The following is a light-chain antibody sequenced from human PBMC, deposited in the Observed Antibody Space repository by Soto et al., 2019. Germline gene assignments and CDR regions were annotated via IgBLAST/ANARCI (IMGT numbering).Light chain of an antibody. CDR1: QSVSSN. J-gene: IGKJ1*01. CDR2: GAS. V-gene: IGKV3-20*01. CDR3: QQYGSSRWT. Sequence: VMTQSPATLSVSPGEGATLSCRASQSVSSNLVWYQHRPGQAPRLLIYGASSRATGIPDRFSGSGSGTDFTLTISRLEPEDFAVYYCQQYGSSRWTFGQGTKVDIK.